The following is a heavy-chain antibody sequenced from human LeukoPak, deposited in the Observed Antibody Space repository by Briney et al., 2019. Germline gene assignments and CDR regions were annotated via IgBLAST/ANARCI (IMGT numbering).Heavy chain of an antibody. D-gene: IGHD5-24*01. V-gene: IGHV1-2*04. CDR1: GYTFTGYY. CDR2: INPNSGGT. Sequence: ASVKVSCKASGYTFTGYYMHWVRQAPGQGLEWMGWINPNSGGTNYAQKLQGWVTMTRDTSISTAYMELSRLRSDDTAVYYCARAGEEMATIYYFDYWGQGTLVTVSS. J-gene: IGHJ4*02. CDR3: ARAGEEMATIYYFDY.